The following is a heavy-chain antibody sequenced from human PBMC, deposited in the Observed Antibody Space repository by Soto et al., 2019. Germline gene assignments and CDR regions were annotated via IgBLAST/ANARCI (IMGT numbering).Heavy chain of an antibody. J-gene: IGHJ6*03. CDR2: IHYSGST. Sequence: PSETLSLTCTVSGGSLGSYYWSWIRQPPGKGLEWIGYIHYSGSTNYNPSLKSRVTISIDTSKNQFSLKLSSVTAADTAVYYCAGSNNRGNYYYYMDVWGKGTTVTVSS. V-gene: IGHV4-59*08. CDR1: GGSLGSYY. D-gene: IGHD3-10*01. CDR3: AGSNNRGNYYYYMDV.